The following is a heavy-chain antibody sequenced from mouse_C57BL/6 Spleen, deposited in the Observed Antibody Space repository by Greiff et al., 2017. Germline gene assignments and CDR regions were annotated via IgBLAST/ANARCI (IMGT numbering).Heavy chain of an antibody. CDR3: ASSTAQASLDY. D-gene: IGHD3-2*02. CDR1: GFTFSSYG. V-gene: IGHV5-6*01. CDR2: ISSGGSYT. Sequence: EVQLVESGGDLVKPGGSPKLSCAASGFTFSSYGMSWVRQTPDKRLEWVATISSGGSYTYYPDSVKGRFTISRDNAKNTLYLQLSSLKSEDTAMYYCASSTAQASLDYWGQGTTLTVSS. J-gene: IGHJ2*01.